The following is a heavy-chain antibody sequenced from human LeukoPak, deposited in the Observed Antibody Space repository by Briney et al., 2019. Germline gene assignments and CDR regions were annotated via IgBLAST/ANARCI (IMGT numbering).Heavy chain of an antibody. V-gene: IGHV1-18*04. J-gene: IGHJ3*02. CDR2: ISPYNGNT. D-gene: IGHD3-10*01. CDR3: AREAPVAAGSDAYI. Sequence: GASVTVSCKASGYTFTGYYMHWVRQAPGQGLEWMGWISPYNGNTKYAQKLQGRVTITTDTSTSTAYMELTSLRSDDTAVYYCAREAPVAAGSDAYIWGQGTMVTVSS. CDR1: GYTFTGYY.